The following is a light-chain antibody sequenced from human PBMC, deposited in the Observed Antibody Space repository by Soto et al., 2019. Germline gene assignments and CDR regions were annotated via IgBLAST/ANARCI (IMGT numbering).Light chain of an antibody. V-gene: IGKV3D-15*01. J-gene: IGKJ1*01. CDR3: QQFNNWPWT. CDR1: QSVSSD. Sequence: EIVLTQSPATLSMSPGERATLSCRASQSVSSDFAWYQQKPGQAPRLLIYGASTRATGIPVRFSGSGSGTEFTLTISSLQSEDFAIYYCQQFNNWPWTFGQGTKMDIK. CDR2: GAS.